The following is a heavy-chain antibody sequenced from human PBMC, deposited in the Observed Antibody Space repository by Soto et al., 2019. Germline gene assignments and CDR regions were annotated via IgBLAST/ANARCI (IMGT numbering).Heavy chain of an antibody. V-gene: IGHV4-61*01. CDR1: GGSVSSGSYY. CDR2: IYYSGST. CDR3: ARDLSGAGGMDV. D-gene: IGHD3-10*01. J-gene: IGHJ6*02. Sequence: QVQLQESGPGLVKPSETLSLTCTVSGGSVSSGSYYWSWIRQPPGKGLEWIGYIYYSGSTNYNPSLKSRVTISVDTSKNQFSLRLSSVTAAATAVYYCARDLSGAGGMDVWGQGTTVTVSS.